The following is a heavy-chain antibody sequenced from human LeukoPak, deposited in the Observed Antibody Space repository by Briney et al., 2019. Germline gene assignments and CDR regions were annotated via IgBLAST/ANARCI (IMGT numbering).Heavy chain of an antibody. CDR3: ATGWDTVTTSYYFDY. J-gene: IGHJ4*02. V-gene: IGHV1-69*13. CDR1: GGTFSSYA. D-gene: IGHD4-17*01. Sequence: GASVKVSCKASGGTFSSYAISWVRQAPGQGLEWMGGIIPIFGTANYAQKFQGRVTITADESTSTAYMELSSLRSEDTAVYYCATGWDTVTTSYYFDYWGQGTLVTVSS. CDR2: IIPIFGTA.